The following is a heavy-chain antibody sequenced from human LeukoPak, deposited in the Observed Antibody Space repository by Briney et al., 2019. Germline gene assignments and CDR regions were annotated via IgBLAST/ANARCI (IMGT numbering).Heavy chain of an antibody. V-gene: IGHV3-23*01. CDR3: AKRSDYGTNGNYFDS. Sequence: PGGSLRLSCAASGFTFKNYAMNWVRQAPGKGLEWVSALSGSANSKYYADSVRGRFTISRDNSKNTLYLQMDSLRAEDTAVYFCAKRSDYGTNGNYFDSWGQGTPVTVSS. CDR2: LSGSANSK. J-gene: IGHJ4*02. CDR1: GFTFKNYA. D-gene: IGHD4/OR15-4a*01.